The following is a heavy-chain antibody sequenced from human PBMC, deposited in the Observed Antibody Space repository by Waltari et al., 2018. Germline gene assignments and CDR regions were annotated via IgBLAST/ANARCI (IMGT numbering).Heavy chain of an antibody. Sequence: QVQLVESGGSVVQPGRSLRRSCAASGFTLRRFGMHWVRQAPGKGLEWVAVIWHDGSNEYYVDSVKGRFTISRDNSKNTLYLQMNSLRAEDSAVYYCASQSTTLFDYWGQGTLVTVSS. CDR2: IWHDGSNE. J-gene: IGHJ4*02. V-gene: IGHV3-33*01. CDR1: GFTLRRFG. D-gene: IGHD2-15*01. CDR3: ASQSTTLFDY.